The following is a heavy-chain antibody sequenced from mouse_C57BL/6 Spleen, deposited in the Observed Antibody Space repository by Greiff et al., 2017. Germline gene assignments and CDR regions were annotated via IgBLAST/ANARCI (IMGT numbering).Heavy chain of an antibody. J-gene: IGHJ3*01. V-gene: IGHV1-82*01. CDR3: ARSDYYGSSPFAY. D-gene: IGHD1-1*01. CDR1: GYAFSSSW. CDR2: IYPGDGDT. Sequence: QVQLQLSGPELVKPGASVKISCKASGYAFSSSWMNWVKQRPGKGLEWIGRIYPGDGDTNYNGKFKGKATLTADKSSSTAYMQLSSLTSEDSAVYFCARSDYYGSSPFAYWGQGTLVTVSA.